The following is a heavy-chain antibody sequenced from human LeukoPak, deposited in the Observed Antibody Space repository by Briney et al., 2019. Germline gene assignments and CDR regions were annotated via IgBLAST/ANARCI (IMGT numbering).Heavy chain of an antibody. CDR2: ITNGGSTI. CDR1: GFTFSDYN. CDR3: ARSIGLTGGGVDV. D-gene: IGHD3-9*01. J-gene: IGHJ6*02. Sequence: RGGSLRLSCAASGFTFSDYNMNWVRQAPGKGLEWVSYITNGGSTIHHADSVKGRFTISRDNAKKTLYLQMNSLRAEDMAVYYCARSIGLTGGGVDVWGQGTTVTVSS. V-gene: IGHV3-11*01.